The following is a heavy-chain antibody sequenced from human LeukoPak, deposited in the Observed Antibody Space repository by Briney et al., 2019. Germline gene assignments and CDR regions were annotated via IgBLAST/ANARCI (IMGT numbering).Heavy chain of an antibody. V-gene: IGHV3-23*01. CDR3: AKGSAGYCSGDNCYPLDY. CDR1: GFTFSSYA. Sequence: GGSLRLSCAASGFTFSSYAMSWVRQAPGKGLEWVLVISGSGGRTYYADSVKGRFTISRDNSKNTLYLQMNSLRAEDTAIYYGAKGSAGYCSGDNCYPLDYWGQGTLVTVSS. CDR2: ISGSGGRT. D-gene: IGHD2-15*01. J-gene: IGHJ4*02.